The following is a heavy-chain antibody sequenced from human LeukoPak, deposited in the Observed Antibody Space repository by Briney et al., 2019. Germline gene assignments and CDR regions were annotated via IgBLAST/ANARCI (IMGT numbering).Heavy chain of an antibody. CDR1: GYTFTSYY. CDR3: ARAGAYRYGGGDTFDT. V-gene: IGHV1-46*01. CDR2: INPSGTT. Sequence: ASVKVSCKASGYTFTSYYLHWLRQAPGQGLEWMGVINPSGTTGYAQKFQGRVTMTRDTSTSTVYLELSSLRSEDTAVYYCARAGAYRYGGGDTFDTWGQGTMVTVSS. J-gene: IGHJ3*02. D-gene: IGHD5-18*01.